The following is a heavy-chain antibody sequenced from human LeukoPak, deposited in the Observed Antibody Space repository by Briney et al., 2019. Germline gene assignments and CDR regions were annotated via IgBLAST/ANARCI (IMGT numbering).Heavy chain of an antibody. CDR2: IIPILGIA. V-gene: IGHV1-69*04. CDR3: ARDTYYYDSSGYSVDAFDI. J-gene: IGHJ3*02. D-gene: IGHD3-22*01. CDR1: GYTFTSYG. Sequence: GASVKVSCKASGYTFTSYGFSWVRQAPGQGLEWMGRIIPILGIANYAQKFQGRVTITADKSTSTAYMELSSLRSEDTAVYYCARDTYYYDSSGYSVDAFDIWGQGTMVTVSS.